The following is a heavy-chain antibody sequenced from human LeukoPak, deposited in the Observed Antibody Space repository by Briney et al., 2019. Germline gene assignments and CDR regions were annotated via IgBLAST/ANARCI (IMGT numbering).Heavy chain of an antibody. D-gene: IGHD6-6*01. CDR3: ARVRDFSRSPFDWFDP. V-gene: IGHV1-2*02. CDR1: GYTFNGYY. J-gene: IGHJ5*02. Sequence: ASVKVSCKASGYTFNGYYMHWVRQAPGQGLEWLGWINPDSGGTDSPQKFQGRVTMTRDASISTAYVELNNLTSDDTAVYYCARVRDFSRSPFDWFDPWGQGTLVTVSS. CDR2: INPDSGGT.